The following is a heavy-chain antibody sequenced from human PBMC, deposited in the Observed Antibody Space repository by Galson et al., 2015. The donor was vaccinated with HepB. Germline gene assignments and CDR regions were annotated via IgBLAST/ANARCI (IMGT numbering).Heavy chain of an antibody. J-gene: IGHJ6*03. Sequence: SVKVSCKASGYTFNIYGISWVRQAPGQGLEWMGWVSPYNSNTKYAQTVQDRVTMTTDTSTCTAYMKLRSLRSDDTAVYYCARDDPTKSYYMDVWGKGTTVTVSS. CDR3: ARDDPTKSYYMDV. V-gene: IGHV1-18*01. CDR1: GYTFNIYG. CDR2: VSPYNSNT.